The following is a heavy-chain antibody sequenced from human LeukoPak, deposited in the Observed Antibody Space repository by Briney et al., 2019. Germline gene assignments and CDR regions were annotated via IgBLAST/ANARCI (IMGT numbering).Heavy chain of an antibody. V-gene: IGHV3-30*18. CDR3: AKDHYYDSSGYFDY. CDR2: ISYDGSNK. CDR1: GFTFSSYG. D-gene: IGHD3-22*01. J-gene: IGHJ4*02. Sequence: GGSLRLSCAASGFTFSSYGMHWVRQAPGKGLEWVAVISYDGSNKYYADSVKGRFTISRDNSKNTLYLQMNSLRAKDTAVNYCAKDHYYDSSGYFDYWGQGTLVTVSS.